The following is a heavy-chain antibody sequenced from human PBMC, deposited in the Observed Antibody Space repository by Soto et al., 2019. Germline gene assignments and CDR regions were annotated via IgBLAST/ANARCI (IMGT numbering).Heavy chain of an antibody. CDR2: ITHTGTT. CDR3: ARGPRYTSGWFPLAA. Sequence: SETLSLTCAEDGGSIRNYGWTWIRQSPGKGLEWIGEITHTGTTNYNPSLQSRVTMDADTFKNQFSLNLRSVTAADTAVYFCARGPRYTSGWFPLAAWGQGTPVTV. CDR1: GGSIRNYG. D-gene: IGHD6-19*01. J-gene: IGHJ5*02. V-gene: IGHV4-34*01.